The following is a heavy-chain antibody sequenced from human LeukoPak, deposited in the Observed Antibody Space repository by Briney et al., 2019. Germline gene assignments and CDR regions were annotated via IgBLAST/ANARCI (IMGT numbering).Heavy chain of an antibody. J-gene: IGHJ6*02. V-gene: IGHV4-39*01. Sequence: SETLSLTCTDSGGSISSSSYYWGWIRQPPGKGLEWIGSIYYSGSTYYNPSLKSRVTISVDTSKNQFSLKLSSVTAADTAVYYCASTAPQDCSGGSCYSLRWYYYYGMDVWGQGTTVTVSS. CDR3: ASTAPQDCSGGSCYSLRWYYYYGMDV. D-gene: IGHD2-15*01. CDR2: IYYSGST. CDR1: GGSISSSSYY.